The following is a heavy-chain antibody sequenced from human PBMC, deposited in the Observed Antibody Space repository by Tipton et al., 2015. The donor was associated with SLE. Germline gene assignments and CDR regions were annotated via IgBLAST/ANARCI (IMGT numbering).Heavy chain of an antibody. Sequence: GSLRLSCAASGFMFGSYEMSWVRQAPGKGLEWVSYMSRTGDTTYYADSVKGRFIISRDDAKNSLYLQMKSLRPEDTAVYYCARDLSPYAMDYWGQGTLVSVSS. D-gene: IGHD3-16*01. V-gene: IGHV3-48*03. CDR3: ARDLSPYAMDY. J-gene: IGHJ4*02. CDR2: MSRTGDTT. CDR1: GFMFGSYE.